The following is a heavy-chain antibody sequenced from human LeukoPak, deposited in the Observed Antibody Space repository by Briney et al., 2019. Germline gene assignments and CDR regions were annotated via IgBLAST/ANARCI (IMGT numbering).Heavy chain of an antibody. CDR1: GFTFSSYA. CDR3: ARGAGWDLYYYYMDV. Sequence: PGGSLRLSCAASGFTFSSYAMHLVRQAPGKGLEYVSAISSNGGSTYYANSVKGRFTISRDNSKNTLYLQMGSLRAEDMAVYYCARGAGWDLYYYYMDVWGKGTTVTVSS. D-gene: IGHD6-19*01. V-gene: IGHV3-64*01. J-gene: IGHJ6*03. CDR2: ISSNGGST.